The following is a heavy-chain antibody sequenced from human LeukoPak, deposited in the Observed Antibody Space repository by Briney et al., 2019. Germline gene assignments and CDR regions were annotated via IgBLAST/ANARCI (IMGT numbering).Heavy chain of an antibody. CDR3: ANYTHGGNSGAFDI. CDR2: MNPNSGNT. V-gene: IGHV1-8*03. J-gene: IGHJ3*02. CDR1: GYTFTSYD. Sequence: ASVKVSCKASGYTFTSYDINWVRQATGQGLEWMGWMNPNSGNTGYAQKFQGRVTITRNTSISTAYMELSSLRSEDTAVYYCANYTHGGNSGAFDIWGQGTMVTVSS. D-gene: IGHD4-23*01.